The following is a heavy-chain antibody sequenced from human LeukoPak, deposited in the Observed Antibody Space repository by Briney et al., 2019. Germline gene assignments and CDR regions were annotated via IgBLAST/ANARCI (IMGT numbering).Heavy chain of an antibody. CDR3: TTAIYYDSSGFPYYFDY. J-gene: IGHJ4*02. D-gene: IGHD3-22*01. CDR1: GFTFSNAW. CDR2: IKSKADGGTT. Sequence: GGSLRLSCAASGFTFSNAWMSWVRQAPGKGLEWVGRIKSKADGGTTDYAAPVKGSFTISRDDSKNTLYLQMNSLKTEDTAVYYCTTAIYYDSSGFPYYFDYWGQGTLVTVSS. V-gene: IGHV3-15*01.